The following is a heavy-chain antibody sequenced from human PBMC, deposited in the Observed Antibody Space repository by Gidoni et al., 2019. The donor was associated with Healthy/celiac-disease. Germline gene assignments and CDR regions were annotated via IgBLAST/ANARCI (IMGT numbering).Heavy chain of an antibody. J-gene: IGHJ6*02. CDR3: ARGGEGFWSGYYPYYYYYGMDV. CDR1: GSTFTSYA. Sequence: QVQLVQSGAEVKMPGASVKVSCKSSGSTFTSYAINWVRQATGQGLEWMGVMNPNSGNTGYAQKFQGRVTMTRNTSISTAYMELSSLRSEDTAGYYWARGGEGFWSGYYPYYYYYGMDVWGQGTTVTVSS. D-gene: IGHD3-3*01. CDR2: MNPNSGNT. V-gene: IGHV1-8*01.